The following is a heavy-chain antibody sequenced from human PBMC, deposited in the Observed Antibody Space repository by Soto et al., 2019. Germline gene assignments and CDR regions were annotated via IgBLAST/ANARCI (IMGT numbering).Heavy chain of an antibody. CDR1: GGSISSGGYY. D-gene: IGHD1-26*01. CDR3: ARGADSGSYYYFDY. Sequence: SETLSLTCTVSGGSISSGGYYWSWIRQHPGKGLEWIGYIYYSGSTYYNPSLKSRVTISVDTSKNQFSLKLSSVTAADTAVYYCARGADSGSYYYFDYWGQGTLVTVSS. V-gene: IGHV4-31*03. CDR2: IYYSGST. J-gene: IGHJ4*02.